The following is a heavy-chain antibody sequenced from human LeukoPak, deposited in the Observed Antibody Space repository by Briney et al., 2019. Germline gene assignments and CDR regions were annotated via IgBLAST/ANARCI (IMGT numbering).Heavy chain of an antibody. CDR3: ARESDTVTTFDY. CDR1: GYTFTDYY. J-gene: IGHJ4*02. V-gene: IGHV1-2*02. D-gene: IGHD4-17*01. Sequence: ASVKVSCKASGYTFTDYYIHWVRQAPGQGLEWMGWINPNSGGTNYAQKFQGRVTMTRDTSISTAYMELSSLRSDDTAVYYCARESDTVTTFDYWGQGTMVTVSS. CDR2: INPNSGGT.